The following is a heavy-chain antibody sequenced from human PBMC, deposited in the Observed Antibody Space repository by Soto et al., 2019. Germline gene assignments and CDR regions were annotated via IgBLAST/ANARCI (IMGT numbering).Heavy chain of an antibody. CDR1: GYTLTEFS. Sequence: VPVKVSCKVSGYTLTEFSMHWVRQAPGKGLEWMGGFDPEDGETNYAQKFQGRVTMTTDTSTSTAYMELSSLRSDDTAVYYCASQLNYYYYGMDVWGQGTTVTVSS. CDR3: ASQLNYYYYGMDV. J-gene: IGHJ6*02. V-gene: IGHV1-24*01. CDR2: FDPEDGET.